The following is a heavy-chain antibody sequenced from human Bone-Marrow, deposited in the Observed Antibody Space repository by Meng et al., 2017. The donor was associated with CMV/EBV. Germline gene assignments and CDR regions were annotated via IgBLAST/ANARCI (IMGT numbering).Heavy chain of an antibody. Sequence: ASVKVSCKASGYTFTSYDINWVRQATGQGLEWMGWMNPNSGNTGYAQKFQGRVTITRNTSISTAYMELSSLRSEDTAVYYCARGILTGYYNVMNWFDPWGQGTLVTVSS. J-gene: IGHJ5*02. CDR2: MNPNSGNT. CDR3: ARGILTGYYNVMNWFDP. D-gene: IGHD3-9*01. CDR1: GYTFTSYD. V-gene: IGHV1-8*03.